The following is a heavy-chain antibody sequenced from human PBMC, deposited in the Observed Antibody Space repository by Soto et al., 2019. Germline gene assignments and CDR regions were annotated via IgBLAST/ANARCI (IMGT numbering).Heavy chain of an antibody. CDR1: GGTFSSYT. Sequence: QVQLVQSGAEVKKPGSSVKVSCKASGGTFSSYTISWVRQAPGQGLEWMGRIIPILGIANYAQKFQGRVTITADKSTSTAYMELSSRRSEDTAVYYCARGDEGIAVAGTDFDYWGQGTLVTVSS. D-gene: IGHD6-19*01. V-gene: IGHV1-69*02. J-gene: IGHJ4*02. CDR2: IIPILGIA. CDR3: ARGDEGIAVAGTDFDY.